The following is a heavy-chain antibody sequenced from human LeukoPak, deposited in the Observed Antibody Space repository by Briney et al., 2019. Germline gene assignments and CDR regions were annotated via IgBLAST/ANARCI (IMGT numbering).Heavy chain of an antibody. CDR1: RFTLSNYW. CDR3: ARQRGSGCLDY. J-gene: IGHJ4*02. CDR2: IKQNGSET. D-gene: IGHD6-19*01. Sequence: GGSLRLSCAASRFTLSNYWMSWVRQAPGKGLEWVANIKQNGSETYYVDSVKGRFTISRDNAKNSLSLQMNSLRAEDTAVYYCARQRGSGCLDYWGQGTLVTVSS. V-gene: IGHV3-7*01.